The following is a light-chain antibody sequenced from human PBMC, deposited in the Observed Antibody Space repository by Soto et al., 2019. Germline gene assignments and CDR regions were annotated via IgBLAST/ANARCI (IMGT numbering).Light chain of an antibody. V-gene: IGKV1-5*03. CDR3: QQTYSTPIT. Sequence: DIQMTQSPSTLSGSVGDRVTITCRASQTISSWLAWYQQKPGKAPKLLIYKASTLKSGVPSRFSGSGSVTDFTLSISSLQPEDSATYYCQQTYSTPITFGQGTKVDIK. CDR2: KAS. J-gene: IGKJ1*01. CDR1: QTISSW.